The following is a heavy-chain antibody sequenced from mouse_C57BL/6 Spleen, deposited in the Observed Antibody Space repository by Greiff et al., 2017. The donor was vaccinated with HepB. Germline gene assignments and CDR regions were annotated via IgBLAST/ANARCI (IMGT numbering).Heavy chain of an antibody. CDR3: VRADYYGSGYWYFDV. V-gene: IGHV10-3*01. J-gene: IGHJ1*03. CDR1: GFTFNTYA. D-gene: IGHD1-1*01. Sequence: EVMLVESGGGLVQPKGSLKLSCAASGFTFNTYAMHWVRQAPGKGLEWVARIRSKSSNYATYYADSVKDRVTISRDDSQSMLYLQMNNLKTEDTAMYYCVRADYYGSGYWYFDVWGTGTTVTVSS. CDR2: IRSKSSNYAT.